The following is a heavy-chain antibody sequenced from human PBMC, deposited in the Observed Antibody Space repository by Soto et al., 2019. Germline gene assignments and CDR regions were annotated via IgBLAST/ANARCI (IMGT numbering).Heavy chain of an antibody. CDR1: GVSITGSY. V-gene: IGHV4-59*01. CDR2: VYHSGTT. Sequence: SETLSLTCSVSGVSITGSYWSWIRQPPGKTLEWIGYVYHSGTTTYNPSLKSRVSISVDTSKNQFSLRLTSVIAADTAVYYCERDLHYGAGSLAGRDYWGQGILVTVSS. CDR3: ERDLHYGAGSLAGRDY. J-gene: IGHJ4*02. D-gene: IGHD1-26*01.